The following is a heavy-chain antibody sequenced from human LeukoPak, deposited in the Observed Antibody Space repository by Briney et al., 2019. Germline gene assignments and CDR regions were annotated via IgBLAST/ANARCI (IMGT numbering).Heavy chain of an antibody. D-gene: IGHD3-3*01. Sequence: ASVKVSCKASGGTFSSYAISWVRQAPGQGLEWMGGIIPIFGTANYAQKFQGRVTITADESTSTAYMELSSLRSEDTAVYYCARVLPGDDFWSGYPNYYFDYWGQGTLVTVSS. CDR3: ARVLPGDDFWSGYPNYYFDY. V-gene: IGHV1-69*13. J-gene: IGHJ4*02. CDR1: GGTFSSYA. CDR2: IIPIFGTA.